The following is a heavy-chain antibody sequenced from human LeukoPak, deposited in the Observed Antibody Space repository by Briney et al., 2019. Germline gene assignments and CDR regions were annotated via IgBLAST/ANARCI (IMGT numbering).Heavy chain of an antibody. J-gene: IGHJ4*02. Sequence: GESLKISCKGSGYSFTSYWIGWVRQMPGKGLEWMGIIYPGDSDSRYSPSFQGQVTISADKSISTAYLQWSSLKASDTAMYYCAGAFGDYSSGWWCFDCWGQGTLVTVSS. CDR2: IYPGDSDS. V-gene: IGHV5-51*01. D-gene: IGHD6-19*01. CDR1: GYSFTSYW. CDR3: AGAFGDYSSGWWCFDC.